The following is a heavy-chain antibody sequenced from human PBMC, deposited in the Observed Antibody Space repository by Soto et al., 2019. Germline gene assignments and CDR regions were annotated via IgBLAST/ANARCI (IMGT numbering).Heavy chain of an antibody. Sequence: QVQLVESGGGVVQPGRPLRLSCAAFGFSFSIYTMHWVRQAPGKGLEWVAVISYDGGNRYYAEFVQGRFTISRDNSKTTVNLKMSSLRAEDTAVYYVVGAREWLAAPLAYWGQGTWATV. V-gene: IGHV3-30-3*01. CDR1: GFSFSIYT. CDR2: ISYDGGNR. J-gene: IGHJ4*02. D-gene: IGHD6-19*01. CDR3: VGAREWLAAPLAY.